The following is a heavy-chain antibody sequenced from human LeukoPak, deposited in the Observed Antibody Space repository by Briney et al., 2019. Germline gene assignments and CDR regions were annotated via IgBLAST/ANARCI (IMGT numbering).Heavy chain of an antibody. CDR1: GFTFSDYN. CDR2: ISSGSSYI. J-gene: IGHJ4*02. Sequence: GGSLRLSCAASGFTFSDYNMNWVRQAPGKGLEWVSSISSGSSYIYYADSVKGRFTISRDNTKYSLYLQRNSLRAEDTAAYYCVIGSGLFDYWRQGRLVTV. CDR3: VIGSGLFDY. V-gene: IGHV3-21*01. D-gene: IGHD3-10*01.